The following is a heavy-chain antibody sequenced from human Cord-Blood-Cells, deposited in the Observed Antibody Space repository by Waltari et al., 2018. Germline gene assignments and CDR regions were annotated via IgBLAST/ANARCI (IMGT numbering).Heavy chain of an antibody. CDR2: IYHSGST. CDR1: GYSISSGYY. D-gene: IGHD4-17*01. J-gene: IGHJ6*02. CDR3: ARLDDYGDYYYGMDV. V-gene: IGHV4-38-2*01. Sequence: QVQLQESGPGLVKPSETLSLTCAVSGYSISSGYYWGWIRQPPGKGLEWIGSIYHSGSTYYNPSLKSRVTISVDTSKNQCSLKLSSVTAADTAVYYCARLDDYGDYYYGMDVWGQGTTVTVSS.